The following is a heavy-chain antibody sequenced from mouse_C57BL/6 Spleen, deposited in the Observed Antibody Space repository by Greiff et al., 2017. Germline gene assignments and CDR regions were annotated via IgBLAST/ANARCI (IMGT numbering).Heavy chain of an antibody. J-gene: IGHJ4*01. D-gene: IGHD4-1*01. V-gene: IGHV1-61*01. CDR3: AREGNWDNYAMDY. Sequence: QVHVKQPGAELVRPGSSVKLSCKASGYTFTSYWMDWVKQRPGQGLEWIGNIYPSDSETHYNQKFKDKATLTVDKSSSTAYMQLSSLTSEASAVYYCAREGNWDNYAMDYWGQGTSVTVSS. CDR1: GYTFTSYW. CDR2: IYPSDSET.